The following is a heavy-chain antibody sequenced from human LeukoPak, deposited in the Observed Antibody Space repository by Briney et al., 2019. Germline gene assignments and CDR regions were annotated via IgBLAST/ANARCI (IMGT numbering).Heavy chain of an antibody. J-gene: IGHJ4*02. CDR1: GVSISSYY. CDR3: ARARGLRFLEWSFDY. V-gene: IGHV4-59*08. D-gene: IGHD3-3*01. CDR2: IYYSGST. Sequence: SETLSLTCTVSGVSISSYYWSWIRQPPGKGLEWIGYIYYSGSTNYNPSLKSRVTISVDTSKNQFSLKLSSVTAADTAVYYCARARGLRFLEWSFDYWGQGTLVTVSS.